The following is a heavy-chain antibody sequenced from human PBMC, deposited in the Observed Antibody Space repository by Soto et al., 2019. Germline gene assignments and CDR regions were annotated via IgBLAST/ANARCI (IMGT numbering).Heavy chain of an antibody. D-gene: IGHD6-13*01. V-gene: IGHV3-74*01. CDR2: INSDGSST. CDR1: GFTFSSYW. Sequence: EVQLVESGGGLVQAGGSLRRSCAASGFTFSSYWMHWVRQAPGKGLVWVSRINSDGSSTSYADSVKGRFTISRDNAKNTLYLQMNSVRAEDTAVYYCARVAYSSSWVDYMDVWGKGTTVTVSS. J-gene: IGHJ6*03. CDR3: ARVAYSSSWVDYMDV.